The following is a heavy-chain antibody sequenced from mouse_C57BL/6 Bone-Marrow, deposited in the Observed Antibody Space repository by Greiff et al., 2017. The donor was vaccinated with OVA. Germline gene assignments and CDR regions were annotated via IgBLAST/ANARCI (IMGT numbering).Heavy chain of an antibody. D-gene: IGHD1-1*01. CDR3: ARDYGSSPYFDY. Sequence: QVQLQQPGAELVMPGASVKLSCKASGYTFPSYWMHWVKQRPGQGLEWIGEIDPSDSYTNYNQKFKGKSTLTVDKSSSTAYMQLSSLTSEDSAVDYCARDYGSSPYFDYWGQGTTLTVSS. J-gene: IGHJ2*01. CDR2: IDPSDSYT. V-gene: IGHV1-69*01. CDR1: GYTFPSYW.